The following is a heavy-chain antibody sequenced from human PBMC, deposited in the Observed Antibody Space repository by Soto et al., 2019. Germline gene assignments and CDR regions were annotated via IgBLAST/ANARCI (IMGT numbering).Heavy chain of an antibody. J-gene: IGHJ6*02. Sequence: SETLSLTCAVYGGSFSGYYWSWIRQPPGKGLEWIGNIYYSGSTSYNPSLKSRVTISVDTSKNQFSLKLSSVTAADTAVYYCARQPRGYYYYGMDVWGQGTTVTVSS. V-gene: IGHV4-34*01. CDR1: GGSFSGYY. D-gene: IGHD7-27*01. CDR3: ARQPRGYYYYGMDV. CDR2: IYYSGST.